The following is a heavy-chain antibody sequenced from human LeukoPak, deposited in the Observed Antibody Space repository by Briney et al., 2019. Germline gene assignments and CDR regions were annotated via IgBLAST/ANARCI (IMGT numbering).Heavy chain of an antibody. J-gene: IGHJ5*02. CDR1: GFTFSYYG. CDR2: ISSSGSAV. CDR3: ARAPSGSYSRFDP. D-gene: IGHD1-26*01. Sequence: PGGSLRLSCAASGFTFSYYGMHWVRQAPGKGLEWVSYISSSGSAVDYADSVKGRFTISRDNAKNSLYLQMNSLRAEDTAVYYCARAPSGSYSRFDPWGQGTLVTVSS. V-gene: IGHV3-48*01.